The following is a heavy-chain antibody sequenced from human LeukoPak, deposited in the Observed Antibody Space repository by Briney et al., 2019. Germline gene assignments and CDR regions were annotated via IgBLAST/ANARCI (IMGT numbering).Heavy chain of an antibody. J-gene: IGHJ4*02. V-gene: IGHV3-30*18. D-gene: IGHD3-16*01. Sequence: GGSLRLSCAASGFSFISYGMHWVRQAPGKGLEWGGVISDDGRNKKYADSVKGRFTISRDNSKDTLYLQMNSLRDEDTAVYYCAKRPSDYGVYVTYSYYWGQRTLVTLSS. CDR1: GFSFISYG. CDR2: ISDDGRNK. CDR3: AKRPSDYGVYVTYSYY.